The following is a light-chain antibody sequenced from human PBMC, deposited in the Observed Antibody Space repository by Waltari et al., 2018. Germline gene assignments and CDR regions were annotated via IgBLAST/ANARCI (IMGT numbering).Light chain of an antibody. Sequence: QIAVTKSHSASASLGASVKLTCTLSSEQRAYAIAWHQHQPEKGPRLLVKIDGGGGHTKGDGIPDLFSGFSSGAERFLTFSILPYEDDAAYYLPTWDPDTVVFGGGTKLTV. CDR3: PTWDPDTVV. CDR1: SEQRAYA. CDR2: IDGGGGH. J-gene: IGLJ2*01. V-gene: IGLV4-69*01.